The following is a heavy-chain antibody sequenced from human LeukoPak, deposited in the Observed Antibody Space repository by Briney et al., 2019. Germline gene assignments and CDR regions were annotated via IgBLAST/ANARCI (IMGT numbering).Heavy chain of an antibody. D-gene: IGHD5-12*01. V-gene: IGHV1-2*02. CDR3: ARAYTGFEAFDY. CDR2: INPNSGGT. CDR1: GYTFTGYY. Sequence: ASVKVSCKASGYTFTGYYMHWVRQAPGQGLEWMGWINPNSGGTNYAQKFQGRVTMTRDTSISTAYMELGRLTSDDTAVYYCARAYTGFEAFDYWGQGILVTVSS. J-gene: IGHJ4*02.